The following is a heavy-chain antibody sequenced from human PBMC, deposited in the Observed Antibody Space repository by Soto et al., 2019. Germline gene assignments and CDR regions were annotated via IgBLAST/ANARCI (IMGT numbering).Heavy chain of an antibody. J-gene: IGHJ6*02. V-gene: IGHV1-69*13. CDR2: IIPIFGTA. Sequence: SVKVSCKASGGTFSSYGISWVRQAPGQGLEWMGGIIPIFGTANYAQKFQGRVTITADESTSTAYMELSSLRSDDTAVYYCARDQGITTFGVYSMYYYGMYVWGQGTTVTVSS. CDR1: GGTFSSYG. CDR3: ARDQGITTFGVYSMYYYGMYV. D-gene: IGHD3-3*01.